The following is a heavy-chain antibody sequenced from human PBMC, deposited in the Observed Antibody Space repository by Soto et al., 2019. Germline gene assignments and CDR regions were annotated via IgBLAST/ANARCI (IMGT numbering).Heavy chain of an antibody. V-gene: IGHV5-51*01. CDR3: ARGGVVGSTKNYFDY. CDR1: GYTFTDYW. Sequence: GESLKISCKGSGYTFTDYWIGWVRQMPGKGLEWMGIIYPGDSDTRYSPSFQGQVIISADRSINTAYLQWSSLKASDTAMYYCARGGVVGSTKNYFDYWGQGTLVTVSS. D-gene: IGHD1-26*01. CDR2: IYPGDSDT. J-gene: IGHJ4*02.